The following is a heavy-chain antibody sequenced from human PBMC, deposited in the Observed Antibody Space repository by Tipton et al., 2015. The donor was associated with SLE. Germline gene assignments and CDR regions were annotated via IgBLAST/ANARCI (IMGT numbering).Heavy chain of an antibody. V-gene: IGHV3-11*06. D-gene: IGHD3-10*01. CDR2: ISSSSSYT. CDR3: ARGKTVFDP. CDR1: GFTFSDYY. Sequence: SLRVSCAASGFTFSDYYMSWIRQAPGKGLEWVSYISSSSSYTNYADSVKGRFTISRDNAKNSLYLQMNSLRAEDTAVYYCARGKTVFDPWGQGTLVTVSS. J-gene: IGHJ5*02.